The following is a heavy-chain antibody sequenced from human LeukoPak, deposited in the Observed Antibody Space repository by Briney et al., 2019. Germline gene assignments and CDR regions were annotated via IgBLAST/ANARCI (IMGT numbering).Heavy chain of an antibody. CDR1: GGSISSGSYY. D-gene: IGHD6-6*01. CDR3: ARAPLKYSSSTYYFDY. Sequence: SETLSLTCTVSGGSISSGSYYWSWIRQPAGKGLEWIGRIYTSGSTNYNPSLKSRVTISVDTSKNQFSLKLSSVTAADTAVYHCARAPLKYSSSTYYFDYWGQGTLVTVSS. J-gene: IGHJ4*02. CDR2: IYTSGST. V-gene: IGHV4-61*02.